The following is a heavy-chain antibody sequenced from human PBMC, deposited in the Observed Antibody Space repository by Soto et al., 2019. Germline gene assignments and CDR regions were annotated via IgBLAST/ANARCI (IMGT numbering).Heavy chain of an antibody. Sequence: EVQLLESGGGLVQPGGSLRLSCAASGFTFSSYAMSWDRQAPGKGLEWVSAISGSGGSTYYADSVKGRFTISRDNSKNTLYLQMNSLRAEDTAVYYCAKGAYDSSGYYANYYFDYWGQGTLVTVSS. CDR3: AKGAYDSSGYYANYYFDY. CDR1: GFTFSSYA. V-gene: IGHV3-23*01. CDR2: ISGSGGST. D-gene: IGHD3-22*01. J-gene: IGHJ4*02.